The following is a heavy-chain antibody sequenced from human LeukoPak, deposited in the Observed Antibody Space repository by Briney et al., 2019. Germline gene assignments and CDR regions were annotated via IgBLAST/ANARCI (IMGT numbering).Heavy chain of an antibody. CDR2: ISSSDGSR. Sequence: GGSLRLSCAASGFKFSDYYMSWIRQAPGKGLEWVADISSSDGSRYYADSVKGRFTISRDNAKNSLYLQMNSLRVGDTAVYYCARILLGYCSGKNCYSNWFDPWGQGTLVTVSS. J-gene: IGHJ5*02. CDR1: GFKFSDYY. V-gene: IGHV3-11*01. CDR3: ARILLGYCSGKNCYSNWFDP. D-gene: IGHD2-15*01.